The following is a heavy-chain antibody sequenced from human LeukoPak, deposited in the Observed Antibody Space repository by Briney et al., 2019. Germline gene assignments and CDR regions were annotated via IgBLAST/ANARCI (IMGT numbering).Heavy chain of an antibody. Sequence: SETLSLTCAVYGGSFSGYYWSRIRQPPGKGLEWIGEINHSGSTNYNPSLKSRVTLSVDTSKNQFSLKLSSVTAADTAVYYCARATTIFGVDNWGQGTLVTVSS. CDR3: ARATTIFGVDN. V-gene: IGHV4-34*01. CDR2: INHSGST. D-gene: IGHD3-3*02. J-gene: IGHJ4*02. CDR1: GGSFSGYY.